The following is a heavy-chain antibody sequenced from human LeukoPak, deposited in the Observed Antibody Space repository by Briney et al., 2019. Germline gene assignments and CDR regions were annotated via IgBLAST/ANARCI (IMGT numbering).Heavy chain of an antibody. D-gene: IGHD6-19*01. CDR2: IYYSGST. Sequence: SETLSLTCTVSGGSISSSSYYWGWIRQPPGRGLEWVGSIYYSGSTYYNPSLKSRVTISVDTSKNQFSLKLSSVTAADTAVYYCASYRQWLAETNFDYWGQGTLVTVSS. J-gene: IGHJ4*02. CDR3: ASYRQWLAETNFDY. CDR1: GGSISSSSYY. V-gene: IGHV4-39*01.